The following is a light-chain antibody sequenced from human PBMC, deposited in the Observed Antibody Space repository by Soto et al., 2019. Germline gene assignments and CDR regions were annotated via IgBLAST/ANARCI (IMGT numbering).Light chain of an antibody. J-gene: IGLJ1*01. Sequence: QSVLTQPASVSGSPGQSITIFCTGTSSDVGGYNYVSWYQQHPGKAPKLMIYDVSNRPSGISNRFSGSKSGNTASLTISGLQAEDEADYYCSSYTRSSTLYVFGTGTKLTVL. V-gene: IGLV2-14*03. CDR1: SSDVGGYNY. CDR3: SSYTRSSTLYV. CDR2: DVS.